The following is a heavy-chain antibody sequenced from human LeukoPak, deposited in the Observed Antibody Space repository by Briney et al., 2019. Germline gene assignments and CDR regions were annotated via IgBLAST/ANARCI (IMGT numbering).Heavy chain of an antibody. Sequence: GASVKVSCKASGYTFTSYGISWVRQTPGQGLEWMGWISAYNGNTNYAQKLQGRVTMTTDTSTSTAYMELRSLRSDDTAVYYCARDKVVPAAMQGMDVWGQGTTVTVSS. CDR3: ARDKVVPAAMQGMDV. J-gene: IGHJ6*02. D-gene: IGHD2-2*01. CDR2: ISAYNGNT. V-gene: IGHV1-18*01. CDR1: GYTFTSYG.